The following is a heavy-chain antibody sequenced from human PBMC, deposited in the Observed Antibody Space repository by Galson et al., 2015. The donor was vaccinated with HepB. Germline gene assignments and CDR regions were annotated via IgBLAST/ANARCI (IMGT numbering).Heavy chain of an antibody. Sequence: SLRLSCAASGFTFSSYGMHWVRQAPGKGLEWVAVISYDGSNKYYADSVKGRFTISRDNSKNTLYLQMNSLRAEDTAVYYCAKDRAHYDSSGYYNWFDPWGQGTLVTVSS. J-gene: IGHJ5*02. CDR2: ISYDGSNK. CDR3: AKDRAHYDSSGYYNWFDP. V-gene: IGHV3-30*18. D-gene: IGHD3-22*01. CDR1: GFTFSSYG.